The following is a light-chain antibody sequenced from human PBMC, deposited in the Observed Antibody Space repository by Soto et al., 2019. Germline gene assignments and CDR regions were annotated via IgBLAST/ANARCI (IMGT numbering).Light chain of an antibody. CDR1: QSVSSK. J-gene: IGKJ3*01. Sequence: EIVMTQSPATLSVSPGEGATLSCRASQSVSSKLAWYQQKPDQAPRLLIYGASTRATGIPARFSGSESGTEFALTICSLQSEDFAVYYCQQYDIWPFTFGPGTKVDIK. CDR3: QQYDIWPFT. V-gene: IGKV3-15*01. CDR2: GAS.